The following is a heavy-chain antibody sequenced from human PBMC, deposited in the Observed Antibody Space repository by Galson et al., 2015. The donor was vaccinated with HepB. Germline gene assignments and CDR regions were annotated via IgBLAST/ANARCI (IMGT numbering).Heavy chain of an antibody. Sequence: SLRLSCAASGFTFSDYYMSWIRQAPGKGLEWVSYISSSGSTIYYADSVKGRFTISRDNAKNSLYLQMNSLRAEDTAVYYCARGGGAVARSDYYHYMDVWGKGTTVTVSS. D-gene: IGHD6-19*01. J-gene: IGHJ6*03. CDR3: ARGGGAVARSDYYHYMDV. CDR2: ISSSGSTI. V-gene: IGHV3-11*01. CDR1: GFTFSDYY.